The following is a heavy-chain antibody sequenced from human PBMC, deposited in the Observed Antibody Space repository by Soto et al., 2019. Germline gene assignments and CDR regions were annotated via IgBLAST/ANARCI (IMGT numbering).Heavy chain of an antibody. CDR3: TRGTQQWLEAFDL. V-gene: IGHV3-49*04. J-gene: IGHJ3*01. D-gene: IGHD6-19*01. CDR2: IRRRVYSGTT. Sequence: GWSLRLSCTTSVFTFGDHTMNWVRQAPGKGLEWVGFIRRRVYSGTTEYAASVKGRFTISRDDSKSIAYLQMNSLRTDDTAVYYCTRGTQQWLEAFDLWGQGTMVTVSS. CDR1: VFTFGDHT.